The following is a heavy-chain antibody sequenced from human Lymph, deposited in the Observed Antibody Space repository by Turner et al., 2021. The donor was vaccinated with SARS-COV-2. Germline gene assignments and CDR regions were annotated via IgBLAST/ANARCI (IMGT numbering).Heavy chain of an antibody. J-gene: IGHJ4*02. CDR3: AKNEMAMIVVVITLFDY. V-gene: IGHV3-23*01. CDR2: SSGSGGST. D-gene: IGHD3-22*01. Sequence: EVQLLESGGGLVQPGGSLGLSCAASGFTFSSYAMIWVRQAPGKGLQWVSTSSGSGGSTYYADSVKGRFTISRDKSKNTLYLQMNSLRAEDTAVYYCAKNEMAMIVVVITLFDYWGQGTLVTVSS. CDR1: GFTFSSYA.